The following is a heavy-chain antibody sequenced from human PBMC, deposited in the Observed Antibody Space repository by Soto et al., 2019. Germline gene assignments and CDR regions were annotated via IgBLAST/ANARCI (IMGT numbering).Heavy chain of an antibody. CDR3: AHIDPEIVTVGGHGGFDY. CDR1: GFSLTRGVG. Sequence: QITLKESGPTLVRPPQTLTLTCTFSGFSLTRGVGVGWIRQPPGKALEWLALIYWDDDKRYSPSLKNRLTITKDTPKNQVVLTMTNVGPVDTATYFCAHIDPEIVTVGGHGGFDYWGQGTLVTVSS. V-gene: IGHV2-5*02. J-gene: IGHJ4*02. CDR2: IYWDDDK. D-gene: IGHD5-12*01.